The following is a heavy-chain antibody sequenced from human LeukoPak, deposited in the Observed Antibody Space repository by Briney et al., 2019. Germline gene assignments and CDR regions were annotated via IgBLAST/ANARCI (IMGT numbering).Heavy chain of an antibody. CDR2: ISWNSGSI. J-gene: IGHJ4*02. V-gene: IGHV3-9*03. CDR3: AKHMGSSAREGNFDY. Sequence: HPGGSLRLSCAASGFTFDDYAMHWVRQAPGKGLEWVSGISWNSGSIGYADSVKGRFTISRDNAKNSLYLQMNSLRAEDMALYYCAKHMGSSAREGNFDYWGQGTLVTVSS. D-gene: IGHD6-6*01. CDR1: GFTFDDYA.